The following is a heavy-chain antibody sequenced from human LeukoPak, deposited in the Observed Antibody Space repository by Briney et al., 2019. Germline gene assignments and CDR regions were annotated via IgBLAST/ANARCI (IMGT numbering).Heavy chain of an antibody. Sequence: ASVKVSCKASGYTFTGYYIHWVRQAPGQGLEWMGWINSNSGGTNYAQKFQGRVTMTRDTSISTAYMELSRLRSDDTAVYYCARDYCSSATCYGYYYGMDVWAKGPRSPSP. CDR3: ARDYCSSATCYGYYYGMDV. V-gene: IGHV1-2*02. J-gene: IGHJ6*02. D-gene: IGHD2-2*01. CDR2: INSNSGGT. CDR1: GYTFTGYY.